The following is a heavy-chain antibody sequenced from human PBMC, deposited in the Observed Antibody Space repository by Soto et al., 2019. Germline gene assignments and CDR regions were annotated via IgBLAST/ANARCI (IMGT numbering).Heavy chain of an antibody. V-gene: IGHV1-69*02. CDR1: GGTFSSYT. CDR2: IIPILGIA. J-gene: IGHJ6*02. D-gene: IGHD3-9*01. CDR3: ARGNYDILTGYYGHYGMDV. Sequence: SVKVSCKASGGTFSSYTISWVRQAPGQGLEWMGRIIPILGIANYAQKFQGRVTITADKSTSTAYMELSSLRSEDTAVYYCARGNYDILTGYYGHYGMDVWGQGTTVTVSS.